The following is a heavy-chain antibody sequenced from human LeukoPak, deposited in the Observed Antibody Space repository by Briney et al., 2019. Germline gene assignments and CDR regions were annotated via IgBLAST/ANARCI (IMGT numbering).Heavy chain of an antibody. CDR1: GYTFTGYY. V-gene: IGHV1-2*02. J-gene: IGHJ1*01. D-gene: IGHD1-26*01. CDR2: INPNSGGT. Sequence: ASVKVSCKASGYTFTGYYMHWVRQAPGQGLEWMGWINPNSGGTNYAQKFQGRVTMTRDTSISTAYMELSRLRSDDTAVYYCARPYSGSYWHFQHWGQGTLVTVSS. CDR3: ARPYSGSYWHFQH.